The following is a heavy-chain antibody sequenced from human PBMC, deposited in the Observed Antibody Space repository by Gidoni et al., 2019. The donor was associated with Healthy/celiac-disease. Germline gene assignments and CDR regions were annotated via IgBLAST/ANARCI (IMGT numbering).Heavy chain of an antibody. J-gene: IGHJ4*02. Sequence: QVQLVQSGAEVKKPGASVKVSCKASGYTFTSYGISWVRQAPGQGLEWMGWISAYNGNTNYAQKLQGRVTMTTATSTSTAYMELRSLRSDDTAVYYCARDILTGYQPGPIDYWGQGTLVTVSS. CDR2: ISAYNGNT. CDR3: ARDILTGYQPGPIDY. D-gene: IGHD3-9*01. V-gene: IGHV1-18*01. CDR1: GYTFTSYG.